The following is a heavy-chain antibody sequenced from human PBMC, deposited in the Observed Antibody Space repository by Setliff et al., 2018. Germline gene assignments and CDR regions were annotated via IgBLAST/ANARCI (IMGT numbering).Heavy chain of an antibody. Sequence: SETLSLTCTVSGGSISSYYWSWIRQPPGKRLEWIGDVNDSGSANYKPSLKSRLTISRDTSKNQLSLNLSSVTAADTAVYYCARGRYYGSGSYSLWGQGTLVTVSS. D-gene: IGHD3-10*01. CDR3: ARGRYYGSGSYSL. CDR1: GGSISSYY. CDR2: VNDSGSA. J-gene: IGHJ4*02. V-gene: IGHV4-34*01.